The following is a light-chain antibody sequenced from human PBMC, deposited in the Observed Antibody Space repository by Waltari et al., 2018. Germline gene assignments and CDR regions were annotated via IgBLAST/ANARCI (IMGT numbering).Light chain of an antibody. Sequence: DIVMTQSPDSLAVSLGDRATINCKSSQNILYSSNNKNYLAWYQLKPGQAPKLLFYWASTRESGVPDRFSGSGSGTEFTLTINSLQAEDVAVYYCQQHYSTPRTFGQGTKVEIK. CDR3: QQHYSTPRT. CDR2: WAS. J-gene: IGKJ1*01. V-gene: IGKV4-1*01. CDR1: QNILYSSNNKNY.